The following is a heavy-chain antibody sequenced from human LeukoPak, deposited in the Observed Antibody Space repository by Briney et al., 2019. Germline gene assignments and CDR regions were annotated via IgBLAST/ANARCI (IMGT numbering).Heavy chain of an antibody. CDR3: ARRYCTNGVCYYFDY. J-gene: IGHJ4*02. CDR2: ISSSSSYI. V-gene: IGHV3-21*01. D-gene: IGHD2-8*01. CDR1: GFSFSTYN. Sequence: GGSLRLSCAASGFSFSTYNMNWVRQAPGKGLEWVSYISSSSSYIYYSDSVKGRFTISRDNAKNSLYLQMNSLRAEDTAVYYCARRYCTNGVCYYFDYWGQGTLVTVSS.